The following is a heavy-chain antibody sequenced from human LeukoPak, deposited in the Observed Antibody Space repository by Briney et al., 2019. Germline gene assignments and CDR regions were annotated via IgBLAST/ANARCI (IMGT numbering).Heavy chain of an antibody. D-gene: IGHD3-9*01. J-gene: IGHJ4*02. CDR3: ARESNYDILTGYSHFDY. V-gene: IGHV4-31*03. Sequence: TLSLTCTVSGGSISSGGYYWSWIRQHPGKGLEWIGYIYYSGSTYYNPSLKSRVTISVDTSKNQFSLKLSSVTAADTAVYYCARESNYDILTGYSHFDYWGQGTLVTVSS. CDR1: GGSISSGGYY. CDR2: IYYSGST.